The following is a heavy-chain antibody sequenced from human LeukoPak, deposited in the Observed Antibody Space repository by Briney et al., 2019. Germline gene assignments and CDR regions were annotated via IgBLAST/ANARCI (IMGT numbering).Heavy chain of an antibody. J-gene: IGHJ6*04. Sequence: GGSLSLSCAASGVTFRSYGMSWGRQAPGGGVGGGSAICGSGGGTYYAHSVKGRVTISREHSKNTPYLQINTLRPRETAVYCFARFSYYVSYRSTWGTEAPFPISP. D-gene: IGHD1-26*01. CDR3: ARFSYYVSYRST. CDR1: GVTFRSYG. CDR2: ICGSGGGT. V-gene: IGHV3-23*01.